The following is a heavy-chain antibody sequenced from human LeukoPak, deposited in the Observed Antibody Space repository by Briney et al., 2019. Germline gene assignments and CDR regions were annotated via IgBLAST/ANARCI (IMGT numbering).Heavy chain of an antibody. CDR1: GNYW. Sequence: GGSLRLSCAASGNYWMHWVRQAPGKELVWVSHINSDGSWTSYADSVKGRFTISKDNAKNTVYLQMNNLRAEDTAVYYCVSFYETYWGRGTLVTVSS. J-gene: IGHJ4*02. D-gene: IGHD2-2*01. V-gene: IGHV3-74*01. CDR2: INSDGSWT. CDR3: VSFYETY.